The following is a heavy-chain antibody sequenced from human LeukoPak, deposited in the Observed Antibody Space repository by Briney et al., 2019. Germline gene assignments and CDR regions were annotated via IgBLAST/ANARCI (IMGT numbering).Heavy chain of an antibody. CDR1: GFSLSTRGVG. J-gene: IGHJ4*02. V-gene: IGHV2-5*01. CDR3: AHRTRIIRDSSGYSDY. CDR2: IYWNDDK. Sequence: SGPTLVKPPQTLTLTCTFSGFSLSTRGVGVGWIRQPPGKALEWLSLIYWNDDKRYSPSLKSRLTISKDTSKNQVVLTMTNMDPVDTATYYCAHRTRIIRDSSGYSDYWGQGTLVTVSS. D-gene: IGHD3-22*01.